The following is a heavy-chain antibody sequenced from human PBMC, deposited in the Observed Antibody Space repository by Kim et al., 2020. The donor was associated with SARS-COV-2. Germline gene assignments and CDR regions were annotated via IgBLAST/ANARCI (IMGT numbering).Heavy chain of an antibody. J-gene: IGHJ3*02. Sequence: SETLSLTCTVSGGSISSGGYYWSWIRQHPGKGLEWIGYIYYSGSTYYNPSLKSRVTISVDTSKNQFSLKLSSVTAADTAVYYCARAPITFGGVITAFDIWGQGTMVTVSS. V-gene: IGHV4-31*03. CDR2: IYYSGST. CDR1: GGSISSGGYY. CDR3: ARAPITFGGVITAFDI. D-gene: IGHD3-16*02.